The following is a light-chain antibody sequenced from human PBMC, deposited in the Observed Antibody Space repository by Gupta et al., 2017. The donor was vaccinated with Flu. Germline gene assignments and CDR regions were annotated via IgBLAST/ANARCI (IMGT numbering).Light chain of an antibody. Sequence: EIVFTQSPGTLSLSTGESATLSCRASQSVSSSYVAWYQQKPGQAPRLLIYGASSRATGIPDRCSGRGAGTDFTLTIRRLEHEDFAVYYCQQDGSSPWTFGQGTKVEIK. J-gene: IGKJ1*01. V-gene: IGKV3-20*01. CDR3: QQDGSSPWT. CDR1: QSVSSSY. CDR2: GAS.